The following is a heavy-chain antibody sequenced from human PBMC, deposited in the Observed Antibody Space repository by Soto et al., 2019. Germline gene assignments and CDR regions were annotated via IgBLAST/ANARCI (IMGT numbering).Heavy chain of an antibody. D-gene: IGHD5-12*01. CDR1: GFTFSSYA. V-gene: IGHV3-23*01. CDR3: AKDIGAVGGYETFDF. J-gene: IGHJ4*02. Sequence: GGSLRLSCAASGFTFSSYAMSWVRQAPGKGLEWVSAISGSGGSTYYADSVKGRFTISRDNSKNTLFLQMNSLRVEDTAVYYCAKDIGAVGGYETFDFWGQGTMVTVSS. CDR2: ISGSGGST.